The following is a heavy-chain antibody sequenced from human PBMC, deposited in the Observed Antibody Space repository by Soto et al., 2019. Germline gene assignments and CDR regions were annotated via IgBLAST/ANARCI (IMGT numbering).Heavy chain of an antibody. Sequence: QVQLVQSGAEVKKPASSVKVSCKASGGTFSSYGISWVRQAPGQGLEWVGGLTPLFGTTKYAQKFQGRVTPTAYTSTTTAYMEVFSLRSVDTAIYYCASDPGRSSNRWMVRQVADGDYFVMDVWGQGTPGTVSS. V-gene: IGHV1-69*06. CDR1: GGTFSSYG. D-gene: IGHD2-2*01. CDR3: ASDPGRSSNRWMVRQVADGDYFVMDV. CDR2: LTPLFGTT. J-gene: IGHJ6*02.